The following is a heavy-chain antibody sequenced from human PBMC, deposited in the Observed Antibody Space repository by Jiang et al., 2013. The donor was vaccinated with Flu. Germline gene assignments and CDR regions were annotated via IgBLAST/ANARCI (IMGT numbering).Heavy chain of an antibody. Sequence: QLLESGGGLVKPGGSLRLSCAASGFTFSSYSMNWVRQAPGKGLEWVSSISSSSSFIYYADSVKGRFTISRDNAKNSLYLQMNSLRAEDTAMYYCARGEDCGGDCEYFYYGLDVWGQGTTVTVSS. V-gene: IGHV3-21*01. D-gene: IGHD2-21*02. CDR2: ISSSSSFI. J-gene: IGHJ6*02. CDR3: ARGEDCGGDCEYFYYGLDV. CDR1: GFTFSSYS.